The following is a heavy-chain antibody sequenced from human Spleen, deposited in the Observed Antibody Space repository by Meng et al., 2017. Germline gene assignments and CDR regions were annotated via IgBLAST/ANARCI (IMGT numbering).Heavy chain of an antibody. CDR3: ASWIYSCGWQ. V-gene: IGHV4/OR15-8*02. D-gene: IGHD6-19*01. CDR1: GGSIRSSDW. CDR2: IYHGGDT. Sequence: VQSQVSGPGLEKPSGPLFLPCFVSGGSIRSSDWGSWVRQPPGKGLEWIGEIYHGGDTNYNPSLKSRVTIAIDRSKNQFSLKLSSVTAADTAVYYCASWIYSCGWQWGQGTLVTVSS. J-gene: IGHJ4*02.